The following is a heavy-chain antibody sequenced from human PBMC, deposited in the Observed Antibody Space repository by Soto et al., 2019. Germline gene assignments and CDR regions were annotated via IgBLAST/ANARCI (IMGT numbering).Heavy chain of an antibody. J-gene: IGHJ4*02. CDR2: IRYDGTNT. D-gene: IGHD1-26*01. CDR1: AIIFTGYG. CDR3: GRDGVGATVFFGFLDY. Sequence: QVQLVESGGGVVQPGGSLRLSCAASAIIFTGYGMHWVRQAPGKGLEWVAVIRYDGTNTYYADSVKGRFTISRDNSKNTLYLQMNSLRAEDTALYYCGRDGVGATVFFGFLDYWGQGALVTVSS. V-gene: IGHV3-33*01.